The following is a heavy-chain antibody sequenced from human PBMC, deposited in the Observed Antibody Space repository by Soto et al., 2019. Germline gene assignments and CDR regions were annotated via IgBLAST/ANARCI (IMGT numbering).Heavy chain of an antibody. J-gene: IGHJ5*02. V-gene: IGHV1-2*02. CDR1: GYTFTDYY. CDR3: ARGGGASWFDP. CDR2: INPGSGGT. Sequence: QLQLVQSGAEVKKPGASVKVSCKASGYTFTDYYMHWVRQAPGQGLEWMGWINPGSGGTNFAQKFQGRVTMTRETSISTAYMEVSSLTSDGTAVYCCARGGGASWFDPWGQGTLVTVSS. D-gene: IGHD3-10*01.